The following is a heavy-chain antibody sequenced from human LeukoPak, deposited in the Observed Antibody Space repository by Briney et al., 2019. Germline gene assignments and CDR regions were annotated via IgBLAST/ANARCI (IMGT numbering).Heavy chain of an antibody. CDR1: GYTFTSYD. CDR3: ARDKTTVTTFGGY. V-gene: IGHV1-8*01. CDR2: MNPNSGNT. Sequence: ASVKVSCKASGYTFTSYDINWVRQATGQGLEWMGWMNPNSGNTGYAQKFQGRVTMTRNTSISTAYMELSSLRSEDTAVYYCARDKTTVTTFGGYWGQGTLVTVSS. D-gene: IGHD4-17*01. J-gene: IGHJ4*02.